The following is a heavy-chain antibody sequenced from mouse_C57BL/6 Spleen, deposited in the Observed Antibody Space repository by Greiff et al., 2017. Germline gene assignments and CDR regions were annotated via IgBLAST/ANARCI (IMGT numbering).Heavy chain of an antibody. J-gene: IGHJ4*01. V-gene: IGHV1-72*01. CDR1: GYTFTSYW. CDR2: IDPNSGGT. D-gene: IGHD1-1*01. CDR3: ARASVYYGSSPMDY. Sequence: QVQLQQPGAELVKPGASVKLSCKASGYTFTSYWMHWVKQRPGRGLEWIGRIDPNSGGTTYNEKFKSKATLTVDKPSSTAYMQLSSLTSEDSAVYSCARASVYYGSSPMDYWGQGTSVTVSS.